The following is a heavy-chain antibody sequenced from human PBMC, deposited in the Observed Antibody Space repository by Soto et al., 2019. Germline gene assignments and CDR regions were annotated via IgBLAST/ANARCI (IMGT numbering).Heavy chain of an antibody. J-gene: IGHJ5*02. D-gene: IGHD3-3*01. CDR1: GFSFSNYV. Sequence: PGGSVRLSCAASGFSFSNYVMSWVRQAPGKGLQWVASITGSGGSSYYADSVKGRFTISRDNSKSTLLLQLNSLRAEDTALYFCVRDPITAPYSSFWRGPPRFAPWGQGILVTASS. CDR2: ITGSGGSS. V-gene: IGHV3-23*01. CDR3: VRDPITAPYSSFWRGPPRFAP.